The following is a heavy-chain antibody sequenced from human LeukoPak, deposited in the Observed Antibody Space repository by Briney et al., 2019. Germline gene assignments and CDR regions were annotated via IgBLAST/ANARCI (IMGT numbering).Heavy chain of an antibody. CDR3: ARTRVRISGSSSFDH. CDR1: GFSLSTRGMS. CDR2: VDWDHDK. V-gene: IGHV2-70*16. J-gene: IGHJ4*02. Sequence: SGPVLLQPTQTLTLTFTFSGFSLSTRGMSVSWLRQPPGKALEWLARVDWDHDKFFNTSLNHRLTISWATSKNQVILTVINIDPLDTAMYYCARTRVRISGSSSFDHWGQGTLVTVSS. D-gene: IGHD1-26*01.